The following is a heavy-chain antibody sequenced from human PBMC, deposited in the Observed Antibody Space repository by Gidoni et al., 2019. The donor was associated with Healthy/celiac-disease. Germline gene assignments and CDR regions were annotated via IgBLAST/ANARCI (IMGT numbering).Heavy chain of an antibody. J-gene: IGHJ4*02. D-gene: IGHD5-18*01. CDR2: ISGSGGST. CDR3: AKDGYGGENFDY. Sequence: EVQLLESGGGLVQPGGSLRLSCAASGFTFSSYAMSWVRPAPGKGLEWVSAISGSGGSTYYADSVKGRFTISRDNSKNTLYLQMNSLRAEDTAVYYCAKDGYGGENFDYWGQGTLVTVSS. V-gene: IGHV3-23*01. CDR1: GFTFSSYA.